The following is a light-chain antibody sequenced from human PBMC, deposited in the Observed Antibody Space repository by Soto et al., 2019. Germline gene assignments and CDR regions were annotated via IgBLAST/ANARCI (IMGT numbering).Light chain of an antibody. CDR2: DVS. Sequence: QSVLTQPRSVSGSPGQSVTISCTGTSSDVGGYNYVSWYQQDPGKAPKLMIYDVSKRPSGVPDRFSGSKSGNTASLTISGLQAEDEADYYCCSYAGSYTHYVFGTGTKVTVL. CDR3: CSYAGSYTHYV. CDR1: SSDVGGYNY. J-gene: IGLJ1*01. V-gene: IGLV2-11*01.